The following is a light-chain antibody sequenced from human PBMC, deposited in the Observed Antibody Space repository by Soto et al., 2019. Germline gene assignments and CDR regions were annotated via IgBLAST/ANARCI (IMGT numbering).Light chain of an antibody. J-gene: IGKJ5*01. CDR1: QSVSTY. CDR2: DIS. Sequence: EIVLTQSPATLSLNPGEGTTLSCRASQSVSTYLAWYQQKPSQAPRLLIYDISTSAPGIPARFSGSGSATDFTLTIISLEPEDFAVYHCQQRSHWPPITFGQGTRLEIK. CDR3: QQRSHWPPIT. V-gene: IGKV3-11*01.